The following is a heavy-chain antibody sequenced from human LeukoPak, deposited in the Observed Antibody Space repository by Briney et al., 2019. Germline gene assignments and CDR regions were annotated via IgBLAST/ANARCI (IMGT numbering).Heavy chain of an antibody. Sequence: GGSLRLSCSASGFTFSSYAMHWVRQAPGKGLEYVSAISSNGGSTYYADSVKGRFTISRDNSKNTLYLQMGSLRAEDTAVYYCVKEAVDILTGSPLYYFDYWGQGTLVTVSS. CDR1: GFTFSSYA. D-gene: IGHD3-9*01. CDR2: ISSNGGST. CDR3: VKEAVDILTGSPLYYFDY. J-gene: IGHJ4*02. V-gene: IGHV3-64D*06.